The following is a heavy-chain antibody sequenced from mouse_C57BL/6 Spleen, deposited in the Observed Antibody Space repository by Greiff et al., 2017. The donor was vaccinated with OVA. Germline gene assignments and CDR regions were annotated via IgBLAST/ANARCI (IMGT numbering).Heavy chain of an antibody. V-gene: IGHV5-9*01. CDR1: GFTFSSYT. D-gene: IGHD1-1*01. J-gene: IGHJ2*01. CDR3: ARHDGSTYFDY. CDR2: ISGGGGNT. Sequence: EVKLMESGGGLVKPGGSLKLSCAASGFTFSSYTMSWVRQTPEKRLEWVATISGGGGNTYYPDSVKGRFTISRDNAKNTLYLQMSSLRSEDTALYYCARHDGSTYFDYWGQGTTRTGSS.